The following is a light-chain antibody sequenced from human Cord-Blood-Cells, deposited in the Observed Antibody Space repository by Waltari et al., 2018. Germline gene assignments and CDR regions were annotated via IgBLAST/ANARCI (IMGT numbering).Light chain of an antibody. V-gene: IGLV1-44*01. CDR1: SPNIGRNT. CDR2: SNN. CDR3: AAWDDSLNGWV. Sequence: QSVLTQPPSASGTPGQRVTIPRSGSSPNIGRNTVNWYQQPPGTAPKLLTYSNNQRPSGVPDRFSGSKSGTSASLAISGLQSEDEADYYCAAWDDSLNGWVFGGGTKLTVL. J-gene: IGLJ3*02.